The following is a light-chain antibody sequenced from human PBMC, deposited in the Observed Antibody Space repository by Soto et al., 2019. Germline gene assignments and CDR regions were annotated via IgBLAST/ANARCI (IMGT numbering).Light chain of an antibody. J-gene: IGLJ3*02. Sequence: QSALTQPASVSGSPGQSITISCTRTSSDVGSYNLVSWYQQHPGKAPKLMIYEVSKRPSGVSNRFSGSKSGNTASLTISGLQAEDEADYYCCSYAGSSTSLWVFGGGTKLTVL. CDR2: EVS. CDR3: CSYAGSSTSLWV. CDR1: SSDVGSYNL. V-gene: IGLV2-23*02.